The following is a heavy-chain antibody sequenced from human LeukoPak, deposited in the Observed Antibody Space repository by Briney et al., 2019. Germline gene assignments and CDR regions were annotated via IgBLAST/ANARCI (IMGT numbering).Heavy chain of an antibody. D-gene: IGHD6-13*01. CDR1: GGSISSYY. J-gene: IGHJ4*02. CDR2: IYYSGST. CDR3: ARSSPGIAAAGRNFDY. V-gene: IGHV4-59*08. Sequence: SETLSLTCTVSGGSISSYYWSWIRQPPGKGLEWIGHIYYSGSTNYNPSLKSRVTISVDTSKNQFSLKLSSVTAADTAVYYCARSSPGIAAAGRNFDYWGQGTLVTVSS.